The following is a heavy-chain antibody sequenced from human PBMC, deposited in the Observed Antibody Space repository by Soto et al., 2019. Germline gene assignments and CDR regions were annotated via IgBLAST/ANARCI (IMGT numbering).Heavy chain of an antibody. V-gene: IGHV1-18*01. CDR1: GYTFTSYA. J-gene: IGHJ5*02. CDR2: ISAYNGNT. Sequence: ASVKASCKASGYTFTSYAISWVRQAHGQGLEWMGWISAYNGNTNYAQKLQGRVTMTTDTSTSTAYMELRSLRSDDTAVYYCARHGERTIRSLNWFDPWGQGTLVTVSS. D-gene: IGHD4-17*01. CDR3: ARHGERTIRSLNWFDP.